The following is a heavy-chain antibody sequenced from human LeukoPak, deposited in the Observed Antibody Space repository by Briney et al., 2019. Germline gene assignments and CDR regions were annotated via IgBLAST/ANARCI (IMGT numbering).Heavy chain of an antibody. V-gene: IGHV3-30-3*02. J-gene: IGHJ4*02. CDR1: GFTFNTYT. Sequence: GGSLRLSCAASGFTFNTYTMHWVRQAPGKGLEWVAVTSYDGSNKYYADSVRGRFTISRDNSKNTLYLQMNSLRAEDTAVYYCAKFLAHADYWGQGTLVTVSS. CDR2: TSYDGSNK. CDR3: AKFLAHADY.